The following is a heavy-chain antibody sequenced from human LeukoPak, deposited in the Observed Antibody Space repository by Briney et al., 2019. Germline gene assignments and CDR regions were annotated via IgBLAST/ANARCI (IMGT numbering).Heavy chain of an antibody. Sequence: QTGGSLRLSCAASGFNVSSNYMTWIRQAPGKGLEWVSLIYGADAAYYAESVRGRFMISRDNLKNTLFLQMNSLRVEDTAVYYCVTSTGQQFIPYDYWGQGTHVTVS. CDR1: GFNVSSNY. J-gene: IGHJ4*02. D-gene: IGHD6-13*01. CDR2: IYGADAA. V-gene: IGHV3-66*02. CDR3: VTSTGQQFIPYDY.